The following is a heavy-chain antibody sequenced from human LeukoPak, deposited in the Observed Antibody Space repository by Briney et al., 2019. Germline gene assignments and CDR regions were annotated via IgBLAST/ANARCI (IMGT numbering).Heavy chain of an antibody. Sequence: PGGSLRLSCAASGFTFSSYGMHWVRQAPGKGLEWVSYISSSGSTIYYADSVKGRFTISRDNSKNTLYLQVNSLRAEDTAVYYCAKAKYSSGPPYYWGQGTLVTVSS. CDR2: ISSSGSTI. CDR1: GFTFSSYG. J-gene: IGHJ4*02. V-gene: IGHV3-48*01. CDR3: AKAKYSSGPPYY. D-gene: IGHD6-19*01.